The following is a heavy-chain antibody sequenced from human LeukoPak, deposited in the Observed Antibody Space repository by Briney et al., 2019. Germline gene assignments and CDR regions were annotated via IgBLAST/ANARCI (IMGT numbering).Heavy chain of an antibody. J-gene: IGHJ4*02. CDR1: GFTLSNSA. D-gene: IGHD2-15*01. CDR2: VSRSGDRT. CDR3: AKELRPNDY. V-gene: IGHV3-23*01. Sequence: GGSLRLSCAASGFTLSNSAMSWVRQAPGKGLEWVSAVSRSGDRTFYADAVKGRFTISRDSSIDTLFLEMNSPRAEDTAVYFCAKELRPNDYWGQGTLVTVSS.